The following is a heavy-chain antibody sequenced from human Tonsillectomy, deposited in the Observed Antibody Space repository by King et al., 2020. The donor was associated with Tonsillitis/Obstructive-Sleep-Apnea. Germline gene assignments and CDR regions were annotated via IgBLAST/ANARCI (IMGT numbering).Heavy chain of an antibody. CDR1: GGSVSRGDYY. CDR3: ARDAPYGSGWYSDAFDV. V-gene: IGHV4-61*08. J-gene: IGHJ3*01. D-gene: IGHD6-19*01. Sequence: VPLQESGPGLVKPSETLSLTCTVSGGSVSRGDYYWSWIRQPPGKRLEWIGYMYYSGSTNYNPSLKSRVTISVDTSKNQFSLKLRSVTAADTAIYYCARDAPYGSGWYSDAFDVWGQGTMVTVSS. CDR2: MYYSGST.